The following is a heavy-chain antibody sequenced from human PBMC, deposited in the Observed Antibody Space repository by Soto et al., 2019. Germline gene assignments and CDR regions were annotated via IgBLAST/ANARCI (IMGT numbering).Heavy chain of an antibody. V-gene: IGHV4-59*08. CDR3: VRQGIEYLRGLVDV. CDR1: SGPDSSHN. J-gene: IGHJ6*02. Sequence: QVQLQQSGPRLVKPSETLSLTCSVSSGPDSSHNWCWIRLTPRRGLEWIGYVYHTGDTTYNPTLRSRGTISANTAKNELAITRTDVTAVDTAAYAGVRQGIEYLRGLVDVWGQGTTVTVSS. D-gene: IGHD3-16*01. CDR2: VYHTGDT.